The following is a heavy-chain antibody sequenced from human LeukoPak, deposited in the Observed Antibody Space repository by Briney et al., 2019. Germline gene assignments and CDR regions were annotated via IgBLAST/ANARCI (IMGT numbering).Heavy chain of an antibody. CDR2: IYHSGST. D-gene: IGHD2-15*01. CDR1: GYSISSGYY. CDR3: ARKKKYCSGGSCYSLYYYYYMDV. V-gene: IGHV4-38-2*02. Sequence: SETLSLTCTVSGYSISSGYYWGWIRPPPGKGLEWIGSIYHSGSTYYNPSLKSRVTISVDTAKNQFSLKLSSVTAADAAVYYCARKKKYCSGGSCYSLYYYYYMDVWGKGTTVTVSS. J-gene: IGHJ6*03.